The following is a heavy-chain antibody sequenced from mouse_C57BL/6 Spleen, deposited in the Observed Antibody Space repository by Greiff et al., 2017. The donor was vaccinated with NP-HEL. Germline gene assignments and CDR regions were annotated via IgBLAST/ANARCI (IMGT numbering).Heavy chain of an antibody. V-gene: IGHV1-63*01. CDR2: IYPGGGYT. CDR3: ARSGTGTKGLVGYYFDY. D-gene: IGHD4-1*01. CDR1: GYTFTNYW. Sequence: QVQLKESGAELVRPGTSVKMSCKASGYTFTNYWIGWAKQRPGHGLEWIGDIYPGGGYTNYNEKFKGKATLTADKSSSKAYMQFSSLTSEDSAIYYCARSGTGTKGLVGYYFDYWGQGTTLTVSS. J-gene: IGHJ2*01.